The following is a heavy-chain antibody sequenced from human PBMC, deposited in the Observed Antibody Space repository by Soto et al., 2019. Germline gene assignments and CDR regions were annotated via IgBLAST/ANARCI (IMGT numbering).Heavy chain of an antibody. J-gene: IGHJ4*02. Sequence: SETLSLTCTVSGGSIVDLHLYYWSWLRQSPGKGLEWLATISYGGGTFYSPSLESRVTMSVDTSTNQFSVELSSVTAADTAVYYWARAYGGNDYWGQGTLVTVSS. V-gene: IGHV4-39*07. D-gene: IGHD2-15*01. CDR2: ISYGGGT. CDR1: GGSIVDLHLYY. CDR3: ARAYGGNDY.